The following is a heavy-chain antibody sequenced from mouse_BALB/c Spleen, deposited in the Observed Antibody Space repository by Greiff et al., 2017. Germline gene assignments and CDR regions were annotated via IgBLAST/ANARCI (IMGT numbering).Heavy chain of an antibody. V-gene: IGHV5-6-5*01. CDR1: GFTFSSYA. CDR2: ISSGGST. Sequence: EVKLVESGGGLVKPGGSLKLSCAASGFTFSSYAMSWVRQTPEKRLEWVASISSGGSTYYPDSVKGRFTISRDNARNILYLQMSSLRSEDTAMYYCARWNSYYAMDYWGQGTSVTVSS. J-gene: IGHJ4*01. CDR3: ARWNSYYAMDY.